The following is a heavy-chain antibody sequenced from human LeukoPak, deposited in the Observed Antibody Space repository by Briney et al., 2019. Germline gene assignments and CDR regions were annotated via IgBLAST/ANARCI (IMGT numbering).Heavy chain of an antibody. J-gene: IGHJ6*02. CDR1: GYTFTNYG. V-gene: IGHV1-18*01. D-gene: IGHD5-24*01. CDR3: AGYRDYYYGMDV. Sequence: ASVKVSCKASGYTFTNYGISWVRQAPGQGLEWMGWISAYNGNTNYAQKLQGRVTMTTDTSTSTAYMELRSLRSDDTAVYYCAGYRDYYYGMDVWGQGTTVTVSS. CDR2: ISAYNGNT.